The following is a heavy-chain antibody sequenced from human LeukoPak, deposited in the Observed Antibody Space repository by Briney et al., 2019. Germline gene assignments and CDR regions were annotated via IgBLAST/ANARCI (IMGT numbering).Heavy chain of an antibody. CDR3: ARDSGYGYNTFPTADY. CDR1: GFTFSSYG. Sequence: PGGSLRLSCLSSGFTFSSYGMHWVRQAPGKGLEWVAFIWYDGSNKYCADPVKGRFTISRDNSENTLYLQMSSLRAEDTALYYCARDSGYGYNTFPTADYWGQGILVTVSS. CDR2: IWYDGSNK. J-gene: IGHJ4*02. D-gene: IGHD5-24*01. V-gene: IGHV3-33*01.